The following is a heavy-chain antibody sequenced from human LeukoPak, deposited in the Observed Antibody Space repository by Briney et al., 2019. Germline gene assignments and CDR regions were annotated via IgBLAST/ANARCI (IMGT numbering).Heavy chain of an antibody. D-gene: IGHD3-9*01. V-gene: IGHV4-59*01. Sequence: PSETLSLICRVSGGFLSSYYWSWIRQPPGKGLEWIGYIYYSGTTNYNPSLKSRVTISLDTSKNQFSLKLSSVTAADTAVYYCARRTGYYNGFDYWGQGTLVTVSS. CDR1: GGFLSSYY. CDR2: IYYSGTT. J-gene: IGHJ4*02. CDR3: ARRTGYYNGFDY.